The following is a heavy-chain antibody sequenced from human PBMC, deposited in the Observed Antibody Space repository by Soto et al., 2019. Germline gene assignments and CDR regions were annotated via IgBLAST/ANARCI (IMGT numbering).Heavy chain of an antibody. V-gene: IGHV3-15*07. D-gene: IGHD3-10*02. CDR3: TTDACITMLVVGLAF. J-gene: IGHJ3*01. Sequence: KGLKWVGRIKSKIDGGTTDFAAPVKGRFAISRDDSQNMVYLQMTSLKIEDTAVYFCTTDACITMLVVGLAFWGHRTFVTGSS. CDR2: IKSKIDGGTT.